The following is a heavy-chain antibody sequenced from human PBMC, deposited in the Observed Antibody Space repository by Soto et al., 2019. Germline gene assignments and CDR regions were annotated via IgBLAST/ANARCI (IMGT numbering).Heavy chain of an antibody. CDR2: IYYSGST. J-gene: IGHJ5*02. CDR3: ARADYYDSSGYHNWFDP. Sequence: PSETLSLTCTVSVGSISSGGYYWSWIRHHPGKGLEWIGYIYYSGSTYYNPSLKSRVTISVDTSKNQFSLKLSSVTAADTAVYYCARADYYDSSGYHNWFDPWGQGTLVTVSS. V-gene: IGHV4-31*03. D-gene: IGHD3-22*01. CDR1: VGSISSGGYY.